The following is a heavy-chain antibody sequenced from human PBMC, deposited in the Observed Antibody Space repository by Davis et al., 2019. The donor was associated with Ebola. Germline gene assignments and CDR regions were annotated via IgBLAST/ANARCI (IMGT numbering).Heavy chain of an antibody. V-gene: IGHV3-30-3*01. CDR1: GFTFSSYW. D-gene: IGHD6-13*01. CDR3: ARGSSWYTY. J-gene: IGHJ4*02. CDR2: ISYDGSNK. Sequence: GESLKISCAASGFTFSSYWMHWVRQAPGKGLEWVAVISYDGSNKYYADSVKGRFTISRDNSKNTLYLQMNSLRAEDTAVYYCARGSSWYTYWGQGTLVTVSS.